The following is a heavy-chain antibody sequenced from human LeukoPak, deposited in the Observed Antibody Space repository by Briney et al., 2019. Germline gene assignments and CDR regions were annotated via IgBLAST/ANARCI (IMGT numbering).Heavy chain of an antibody. CDR1: GFTFSSYG. CDR2: IRSEGTNK. V-gene: IGHV3-30*02. Sequence: PGGSLRLSCAASGFTFSSYGMQWVRQAPGKGLEWVAFIRSEGTNKYYADSVKCRFTISRDNSKNTLYLQMDSLRAEDTAVYYCAKDYGSGSYSFDYWGQGTLVTVSS. J-gene: IGHJ4*02. D-gene: IGHD3-10*01. CDR3: AKDYGSGSYSFDY.